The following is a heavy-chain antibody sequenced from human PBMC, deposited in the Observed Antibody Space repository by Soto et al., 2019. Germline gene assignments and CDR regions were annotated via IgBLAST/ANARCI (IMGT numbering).Heavy chain of an antibody. CDR2: IDPSDSYT. D-gene: IGHD6-13*01. Sequence: RGESLKISCKGSGYSFTNQWISWVRQMPGKGLEWMGRIDPSDSYTKYSPSFQGHVTISADKSISTAYLQWSSLKASDTAMYYCASLSIGIAAAFDYWGQGTLVTVSS. J-gene: IGHJ4*02. CDR3: ASLSIGIAAAFDY. CDR1: GYSFTNQW. V-gene: IGHV5-10-1*01.